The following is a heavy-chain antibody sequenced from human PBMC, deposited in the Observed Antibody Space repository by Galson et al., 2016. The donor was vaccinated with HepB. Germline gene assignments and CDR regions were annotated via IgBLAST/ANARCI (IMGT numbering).Heavy chain of an antibody. D-gene: IGHD2-15*01. CDR1: GGSISSSNW. Sequence: SETLSLTCAVSGGSISSSNWWSWVRQPPGKGLEWIGEIYHSGSTNYNPSLKSRVTISVDKSKNQFSLKLSSVTAADTAVYYCATHELVDYYYMDVWGKGTTVTVSS. J-gene: IGHJ6*03. V-gene: IGHV4-4*02. CDR2: IYHSGST. CDR3: ATHELVDYYYMDV.